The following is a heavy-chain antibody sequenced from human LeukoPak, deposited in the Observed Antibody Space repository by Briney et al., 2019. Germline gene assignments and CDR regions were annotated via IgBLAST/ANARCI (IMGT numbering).Heavy chain of an antibody. Sequence: ASVKVSCKASGYTFTNYAIHWVRQAPGQRLEWMGWINAGHGTTKYSQKFQGRVTITTDTSTSTAYMELRSLRSDDTAVYYCARDAVDTATVALYWGQGTLVTVSS. CDR3: ARDAVDTATVALY. CDR2: INAGHGTT. CDR1: GYTFTNYA. J-gene: IGHJ4*02. D-gene: IGHD5-18*01. V-gene: IGHV1-3*01.